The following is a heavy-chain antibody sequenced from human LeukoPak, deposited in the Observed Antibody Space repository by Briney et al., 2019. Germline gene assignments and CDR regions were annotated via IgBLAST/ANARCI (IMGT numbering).Heavy chain of an antibody. D-gene: IGHD2-2*01. J-gene: IGHJ6*04. CDR3: ARDLGYCSSTSCYHNYYYYYGMDV. CDR2: IIPIFGTA. Sequence: ASVKVSCKASGGTFSSYAISWVRQAPGQGLEWMGGIIPIFGTANYAQKFQGRVTITADKSTSTAYMELSSLRSEDTAVYYCARDLGYCSSTSCYHNYYYYYGMDVWGKGTTVTVPS. V-gene: IGHV1-69*06. CDR1: GGTFSSYA.